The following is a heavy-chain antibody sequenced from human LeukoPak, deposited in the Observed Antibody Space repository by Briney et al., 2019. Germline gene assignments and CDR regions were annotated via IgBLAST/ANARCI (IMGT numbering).Heavy chain of an antibody. J-gene: IGHJ3*01. CDR1: GFTFSSYG. D-gene: IGHD3-10*01. CDR3: ARSRGLTTVYYDAFDV. CDR2: IRYDGSNK. Sequence: GGSLRLSCAASGFTFSSYGMHWVRQAPGKGLEWVAFIRYDGSNKYYADSVKGRFTISRDNAKNSLYLQMNSLRAEDTALYYCARSRGLTTVYYDAFDVWGQGTMVTVSS. V-gene: IGHV3-30*02.